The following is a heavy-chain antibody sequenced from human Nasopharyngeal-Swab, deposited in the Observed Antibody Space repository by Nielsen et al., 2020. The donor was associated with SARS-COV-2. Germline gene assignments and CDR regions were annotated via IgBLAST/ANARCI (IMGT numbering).Heavy chain of an antibody. D-gene: IGHD3-10*01. CDR3: VRGFGSGRH. CDR2: ISHTGSDI. Sequence: GESLKISCVGSGFIFSTYNLNWVRRAPGKGLEWVSSISHTGSDIYYADSVKGRFTISRDNAKNSVYLQMNSLRAEDTAVYYCVRGFGSGRHWGQGTLVTVSS. V-gene: IGHV3-21*01. J-gene: IGHJ4*02. CDR1: GFIFSTYN.